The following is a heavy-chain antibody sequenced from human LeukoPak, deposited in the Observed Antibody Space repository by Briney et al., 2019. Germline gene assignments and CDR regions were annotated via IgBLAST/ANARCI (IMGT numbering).Heavy chain of an antibody. Sequence: GGSLRLSCVASGFTFSGYAMIWVRQAPGKGLEWVSGIGGGGASTYYADSVRGRFTISRDNSKNTIYLQMDSLRAEDTAIYYCARDYWWNYDYWGQGTLVTVSS. CDR2: IGGGGAST. CDR1: GFTFSGYA. J-gene: IGHJ4*02. CDR3: ARDYWWNYDY. D-gene: IGHD1-7*01. V-gene: IGHV3-23*01.